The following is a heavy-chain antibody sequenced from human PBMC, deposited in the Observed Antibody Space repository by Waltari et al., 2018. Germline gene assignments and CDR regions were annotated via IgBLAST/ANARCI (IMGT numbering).Heavy chain of an antibody. CDR1: GFTFSSYG. Sequence: QVQLVESGGGVVQPGGSLRLSCAASGFTFSSYGMHWVRQAPGKGLEWVAFIRYDGSNKYYADSVKGRLPISRDNSKNALYLQMNSLRAEDTAVYYCAKGQYQLLPFDDWGQGTLVTVSS. CDR3: AKGQYQLLPFDD. J-gene: IGHJ4*02. D-gene: IGHD2-2*01. CDR2: IRYDGSNK. V-gene: IGHV3-30*02.